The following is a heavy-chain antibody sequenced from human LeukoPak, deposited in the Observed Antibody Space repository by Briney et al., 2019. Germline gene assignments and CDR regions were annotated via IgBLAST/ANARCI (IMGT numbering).Heavy chain of an antibody. Sequence: GASVKVSCKVSGYTLTELSMHWVRQAPGKGLEWMGGFDPEDGETIYAQKFQGRVTMTEDTSTDTAYMELSSLRSEDTAVYYCATGKIVVVKALADYWGQGTLVTVSS. CDR1: GYTLTELS. V-gene: IGHV1-24*01. CDR2: FDPEDGET. D-gene: IGHD3-22*01. CDR3: ATGKIVVVKALADY. J-gene: IGHJ4*02.